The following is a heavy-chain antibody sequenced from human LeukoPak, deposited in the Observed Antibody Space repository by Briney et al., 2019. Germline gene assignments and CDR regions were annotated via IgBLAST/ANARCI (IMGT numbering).Heavy chain of an antibody. V-gene: IGHV4-30-4*08. D-gene: IGHD4-23*01. CDR2: IYYSGST. J-gene: IGHJ4*02. CDR3: AGTPVVTQEGFDY. CDR1: GGSISSGDYY. Sequence: SQTLSLTCTVSGGSISSGDYYWSWIRQPPGKGLEWIGYIYYSGSTYYNPSLKSRVTISVDTSKNQFSLKLSSVTAADTAVYYCAGTPVVTQEGFDYWGQGTLVTVSS.